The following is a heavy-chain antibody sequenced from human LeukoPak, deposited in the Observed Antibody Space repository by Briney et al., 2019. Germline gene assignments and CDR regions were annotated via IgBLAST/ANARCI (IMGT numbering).Heavy chain of an antibody. CDR1: GFTFSSYE. Sequence: PGGSLRLSCAASGFTFSSYEMNWVRQAPGKGLEWISYISGSGTVTHYADSVEGRFTISRDNTKNSLYLQMNSLRGEDTAVYYCARGRTGYHLLPTKKNSDYYYVDVWGKGTTVTVSS. CDR3: ARGRTGYHLLPTKKNSDYYYVDV. V-gene: IGHV3-48*03. J-gene: IGHJ6*03. D-gene: IGHD2-2*01. CDR2: ISGSGTVT.